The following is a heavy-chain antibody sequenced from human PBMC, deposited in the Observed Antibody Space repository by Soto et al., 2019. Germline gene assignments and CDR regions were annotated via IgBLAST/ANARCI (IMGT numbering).Heavy chain of an antibody. CDR2: IKQDGSEK. V-gene: IGHV3-7*01. J-gene: IGHJ4*02. CDR1: GFTFSSYW. D-gene: IGHD3-16*02. Sequence: EVQLVESGGGLVQPGGSLRLSCAASGFTFSSYWMSWVRQAPGKGLEWVANIKQDGSEKYYVDSVKGRFTISRDNAKNSLYLQMNSLRAEDTAVYYCAREAPHNYDYVWGSYRYTYYFDYWGQGTLVTVSS. CDR3: AREAPHNYDYVWGSYRYTYYFDY.